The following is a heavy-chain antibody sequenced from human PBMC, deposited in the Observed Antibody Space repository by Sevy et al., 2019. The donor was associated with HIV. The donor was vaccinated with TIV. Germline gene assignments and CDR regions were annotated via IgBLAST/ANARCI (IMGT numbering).Heavy chain of an antibody. CDR3: SRSRLLGYTAMVPDY. CDR1: GFTLGDYA. CDR2: MRSKAFAGTT. D-gene: IGHD5-18*01. Sequence: GGSLRLSCTTSGFTLGDYAMSWVRQAPGKGLEWVGFMRSKAFAGTTEYAASVKGRFTISTDDSKASAHLQMNSLRTEDTGVYYCSRSRLLGYTAMVPDYWGQGTLVTVSS. V-gene: IGHV3-49*04. J-gene: IGHJ4*02.